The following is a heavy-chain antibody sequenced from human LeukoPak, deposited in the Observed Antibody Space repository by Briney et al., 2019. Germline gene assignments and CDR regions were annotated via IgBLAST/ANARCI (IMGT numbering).Heavy chain of an antibody. CDR2: GST. J-gene: IGHJ4*02. D-gene: IGHD1-26*01. V-gene: IGHV4-59*08. Sequence: GSTSYNPSLKSRVTISVDTSKNQFSLKLNSATAADTAVYYCVRQWGSDPYRVDYWGQGTLVTVSS. CDR3: VRQWGSDPYRVDY.